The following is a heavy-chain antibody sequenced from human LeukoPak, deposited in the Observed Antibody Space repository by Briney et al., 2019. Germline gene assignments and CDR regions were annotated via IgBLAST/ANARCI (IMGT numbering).Heavy chain of an antibody. CDR2: IHYSGNS. J-gene: IGHJ4*02. V-gene: IGHV4-59*08. D-gene: IGHD2-15*01. CDR1: GASISSYY. Sequence: SETLSLTCTVSGASISSYYWTWIRQPPGKGLEWIGYIHYSGNSKCNPSLKSRVTISVDTSKNQVSLQLNSVTAADTAVYYCAGYCGGGSCADSWGQGTLVTVSS. CDR3: AGYCGGGSCADS.